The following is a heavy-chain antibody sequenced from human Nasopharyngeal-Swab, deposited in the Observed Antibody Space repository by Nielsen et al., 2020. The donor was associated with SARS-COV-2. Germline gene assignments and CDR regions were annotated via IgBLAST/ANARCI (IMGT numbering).Heavy chain of an antibody. J-gene: IGHJ4*02. V-gene: IGHV3-23*01. CDR3: AKGGYSYGLHHFDY. CDR2: ISGSGGSA. Sequence: GESLKISCAASGFTFSSYAMSWVRQAPGKGLEWVSAISGSGGSAYYADSVKGRFTISRDNSKNTLYLQMNSLRAEDTAVYYCAKGGYSYGLHHFDYWGQGTLVTVSS. D-gene: IGHD5-18*01. CDR1: GFTFSSYA.